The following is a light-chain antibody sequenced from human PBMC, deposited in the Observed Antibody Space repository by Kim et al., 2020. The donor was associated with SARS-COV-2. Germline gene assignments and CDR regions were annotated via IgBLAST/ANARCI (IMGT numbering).Light chain of an antibody. CDR1: SSNIGSNF. V-gene: IGLV1-47*01. Sequence: QSALTQPPSASGTPGQRATISCSGSSSNIGSNFVYWYQQLPGTAPKLLIYRNNQRPSGVPDRFSGSKSGTSASLAISGLRSEDEADYSCAAWDDSLSGVVFGGGTQLTVL. CDR3: AAWDDSLSGVV. J-gene: IGLJ2*01. CDR2: RNN.